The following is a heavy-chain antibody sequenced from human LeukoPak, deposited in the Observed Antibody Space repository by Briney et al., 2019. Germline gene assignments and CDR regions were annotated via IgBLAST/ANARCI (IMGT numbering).Heavy chain of an antibody. CDR3: ARDGLRIAAAFDY. D-gene: IGHD6-13*01. Sequence: GASVKVSCKASGYTFTDYYLYWVRQTPGQGLEWMGWIKPSTGGTKYVQKFEGRVTMTRDTSKSTAYMELSGLRPDDTAVYYCARDGLRIAAAFDYWGQGTLVTVSS. J-gene: IGHJ4*02. CDR2: IKPSTGGT. CDR1: GYTFTDYY. V-gene: IGHV1-2*02.